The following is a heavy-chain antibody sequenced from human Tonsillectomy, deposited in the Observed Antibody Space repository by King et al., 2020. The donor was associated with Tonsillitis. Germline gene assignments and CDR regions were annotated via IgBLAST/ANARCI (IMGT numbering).Heavy chain of an antibody. V-gene: IGHV1-69*01. CDR2: IIPIFGAT. D-gene: IGHD2-15*01. J-gene: IGHJ6*02. Sequence: QLVQSGAEVKKPGSSLKLSCKASGGTFNNYGISWVRQAPGQGLEWMGGIIPIFGATNYAQKFQGRVTITADESTRTAYMELSSLRSDDTAVYYCARRGIINYGMDVWGQGTTVIVSS. CDR1: GGTFNNYG. CDR3: ARRGIINYGMDV.